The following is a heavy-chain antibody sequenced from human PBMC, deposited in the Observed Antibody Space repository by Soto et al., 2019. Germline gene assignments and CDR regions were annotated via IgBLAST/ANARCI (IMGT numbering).Heavy chain of an antibody. CDR1: GFTVSSNY. CDR2: IYSGGST. CDR3: ARDSPPQHYYYGMDV. Sequence: GGSLRLSCAASGFTVSSNYMSWARQAPGKGLEWVSVIYSGGSTYYADSVKGRFTISRDNSKNTLYLQMNSLRAEDTAVYYCARDSPPQHYYYGMDVWGQGTTVTVSS. V-gene: IGHV3-53*01. D-gene: IGHD1-1*01. J-gene: IGHJ6*02.